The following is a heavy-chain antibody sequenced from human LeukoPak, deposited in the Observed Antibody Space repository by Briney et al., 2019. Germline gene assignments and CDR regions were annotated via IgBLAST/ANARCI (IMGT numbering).Heavy chain of an antibody. CDR2: SSYNGSHK. J-gene: IGHJ5*01. CDR1: GFTFSRHP. D-gene: IGHD3-10*01. V-gene: IGHV3-30*04. CDR3: ARSSLDSRLWIGKLLWPSLDS. Sequence: GGSLRLSCAASGFTFSRHPMHWVRQTAGKGLEWVGVSSYNGSHKYFADSVKGRFTISRDNSNSMMYLEMKSLSLDDTALFYCARSSLDSRLWIGKLLWPSLDSWGQGTLVTVSS.